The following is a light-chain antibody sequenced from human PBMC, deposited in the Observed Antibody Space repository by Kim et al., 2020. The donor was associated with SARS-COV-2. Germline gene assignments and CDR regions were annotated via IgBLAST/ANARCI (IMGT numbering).Light chain of an antibody. CDR2: AAS. J-gene: IGKJ2*03. V-gene: IGKV1-9*01. CDR3: QQVSSYPLYS. Sequence: DIQLTQSPSFLSASVGDRVTITCRASQDISLYLAWYQQKPGKAPNLLIYAASTLQSGVPSRFSGSGVGTEFTLTISSLQPEDFATYFCQQVSSYPLYSFGRGTKLEI. CDR1: QDISLY.